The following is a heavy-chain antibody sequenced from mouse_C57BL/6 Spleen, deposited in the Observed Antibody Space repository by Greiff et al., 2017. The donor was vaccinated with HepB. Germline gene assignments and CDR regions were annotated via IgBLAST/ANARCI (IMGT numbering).Heavy chain of an antibody. D-gene: IGHD1-1*02. Sequence: QVQLQQSGAELVRPGASVKLSCKASGYTFTDYYINWVKQRPGQGLEWIARIYPGSGNTYYNEKFKGKATLTAEKSSSTAYMQLSSLTSEDSAVYFCARWDGDYAMDYWGQGTSVTVSS. CDR1: GYTFTDYY. V-gene: IGHV1-76*01. J-gene: IGHJ4*01. CDR2: IYPGSGNT. CDR3: ARWDGDYAMDY.